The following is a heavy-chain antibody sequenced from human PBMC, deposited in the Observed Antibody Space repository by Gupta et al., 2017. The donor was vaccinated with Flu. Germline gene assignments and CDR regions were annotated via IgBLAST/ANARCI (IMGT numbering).Heavy chain of an antibody. J-gene: IGHJ4*02. V-gene: IGHV3-21*01. CDR2: ISSSSSYI. CDR1: GFTFSSYS. Sequence: EVQLVESGGGLVKPGGSLRLSCAASGFTFSSYSMNWVRQAPGKGLEWVSSISSSSSYIYYADSVKGRFTISRDNAKNSLYLQMNSLRAEDTAVYYCARDSVTRIFGVVNNFDYWGQGTLVTVSS. CDR3: ARDSVTRIFGVVNNFDY. D-gene: IGHD3-3*01.